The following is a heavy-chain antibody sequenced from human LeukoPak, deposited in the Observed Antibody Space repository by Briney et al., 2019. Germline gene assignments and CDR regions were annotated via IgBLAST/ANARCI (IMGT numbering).Heavy chain of an antibody. Sequence: PSETLSLTCAVYGGSFSGYYWSWIRQPPGKGLEWIGEINHSGSTNYNPSLKSRVTVSVDTSKNQFSLKLSSVTAADTAVYYCARDRGNDYGDYWGQGTLVTVSS. D-gene: IGHD3-10*01. J-gene: IGHJ4*02. CDR1: GGSFSGYY. CDR3: ARDRGNDYGDY. V-gene: IGHV4-34*01. CDR2: INHSGST.